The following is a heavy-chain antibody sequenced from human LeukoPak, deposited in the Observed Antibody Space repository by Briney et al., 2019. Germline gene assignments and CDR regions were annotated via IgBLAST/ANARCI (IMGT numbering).Heavy chain of an antibody. CDR2: IYYSGST. CDR3: ARDRPDYYDSSGYDAFDI. CDR1: GGSISSYY. D-gene: IGHD3-22*01. Sequence: SETLSLTCTVSGGSISSYYWSWIRQPPGEGLEWIGYIYYSGSTNYNPSLKSRVTISVDTSKNQFSLKLSSVTAADTAVYYCARDRPDYYDSSGYDAFDIWGQGTMVTVSS. J-gene: IGHJ3*02. V-gene: IGHV4-59*01.